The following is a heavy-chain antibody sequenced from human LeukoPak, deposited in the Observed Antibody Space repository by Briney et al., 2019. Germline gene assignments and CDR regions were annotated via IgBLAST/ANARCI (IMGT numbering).Heavy chain of an antibody. V-gene: IGHV3-30*02. CDR2: IQSDGTNK. Sequence: GGSLRLSCAASGFIFSSYGMHWVRQAPGKGLEGVAFIQSDGTNKYYTDSVKGRFTVSRDNSKNTLYLQMESQRREDTAVYYCAKDASSVWYFSYFDFWGQGTLVTVSS. J-gene: IGHJ4*02. CDR3: AKDASSVWYFSYFDF. D-gene: IGHD6-19*01. CDR1: GFIFSSYG.